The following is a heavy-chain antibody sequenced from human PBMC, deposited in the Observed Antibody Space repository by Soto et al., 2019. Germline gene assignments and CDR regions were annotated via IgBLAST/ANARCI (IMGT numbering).Heavy chain of an antibody. CDR3: AKALPAAHKYYYYYYMDV. Sequence: GGSLRLSCAASGFTFDDYAMHWVRQAPGKGLEWVSGISWNSGSIGYADSVKGRFTISRDNAKNSLYLQMNSLRAEDTALYYCAKALPAAHKYYYYYYMDVWGKGTTVTVSS. CDR1: GFTFDDYA. J-gene: IGHJ6*03. D-gene: IGHD2-2*01. V-gene: IGHV3-9*01. CDR2: ISWNSGSI.